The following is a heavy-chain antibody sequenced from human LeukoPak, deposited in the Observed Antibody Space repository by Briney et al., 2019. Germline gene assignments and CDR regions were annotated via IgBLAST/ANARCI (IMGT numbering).Heavy chain of an antibody. CDR2: INPSGGST. D-gene: IGHD6-13*01. Sequence: ASVKVSCKASGYTFTSYYMHWVRQAPGQGHEWMGIINPSGGSTSYAQKFQGKVTMTRDMSTSTVYMELSSLRSEDTAVYDCARSSSWYGFDYWGQGTLVTVSS. J-gene: IGHJ4*02. CDR1: GYTFTSYY. CDR3: ARSSSWYGFDY. V-gene: IGHV1-46*01.